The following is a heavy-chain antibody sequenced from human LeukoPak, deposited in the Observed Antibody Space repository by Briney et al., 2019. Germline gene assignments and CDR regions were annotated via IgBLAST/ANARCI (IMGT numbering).Heavy chain of an antibody. D-gene: IGHD4-17*01. J-gene: IGHJ4*02. CDR2: INSDGSST. CDR1: GFTFSSCW. Sequence: GGSLRLSCAASGFTFSSCWMHWVRQAPGKGLVWVSRINSDGSSTSYADSVKGRFTISRDNAKNTLYLQMNSLRAEDAAVYYCASYGDYVLDYWGQGTLVTVSS. V-gene: IGHV3-74*01. CDR3: ASYGDYVLDY.